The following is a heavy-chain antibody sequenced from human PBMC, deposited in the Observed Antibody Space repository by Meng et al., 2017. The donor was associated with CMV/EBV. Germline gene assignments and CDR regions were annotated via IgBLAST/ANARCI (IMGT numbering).Heavy chain of an antibody. CDR1: GYTFTSYV. CDR2: ISAYNGNT. CDR3: ARDKSVVGSYYYYYGMDV. J-gene: IGHJ6*02. D-gene: IGHD2-2*01. V-gene: IGHV1-18*01. Sequence: ASVKVSFKASGYTFTSYVISWVRQAPGQGLEWMGWISAYNGNTNYAQKLQGRVTMTTDTSTSTAYMELRSLRSDDTAVYYCARDKSVVGSYYYYYGMDVWGQGTTVTVSS.